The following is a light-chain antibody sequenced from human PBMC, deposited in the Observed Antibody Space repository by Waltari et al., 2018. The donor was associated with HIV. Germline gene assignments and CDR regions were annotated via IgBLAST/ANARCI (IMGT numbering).Light chain of an antibody. CDR1: VLAKQF. V-gene: IGLV3-25*03. J-gene: IGLJ2*01. Sequence: SSDLTQSPSLSVSPGQTAKITCSGDVLAKQFAFWYHRKPGQAPLLLIYKDTERPSKSPGRFSASTSGTTVTLTISGVRAEDEAEYFCQSADTSGTSVLFGGGTTLTVL. CDR2: KDT. CDR3: QSADTSGTSVL.